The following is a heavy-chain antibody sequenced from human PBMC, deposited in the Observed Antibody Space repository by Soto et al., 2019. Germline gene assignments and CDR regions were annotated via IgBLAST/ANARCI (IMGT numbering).Heavy chain of an antibody. CDR3: ARDQGFNYGPHYFDY. V-gene: IGHV4-4*07. D-gene: IGHD3-10*01. CDR2: IYSSGHT. J-gene: IGHJ4*02. CDR1: GGSISSYY. Sequence: SETLSLTCTVSGGSISSYYWSWIRQPAGEGLEWIGRIYSSGHTNYNPSLKSRVTMSVDTSKNQFSLKLSSVTAADTAVYYCARDQGFNYGPHYFDYWGQGTLGTVSS.